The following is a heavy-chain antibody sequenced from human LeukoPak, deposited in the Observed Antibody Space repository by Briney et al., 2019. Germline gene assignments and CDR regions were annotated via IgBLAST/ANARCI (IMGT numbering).Heavy chain of an antibody. CDR1: GYSFTSFW. CDR3: ARSGSTGIRNWFDP. J-gene: IGHJ5*02. V-gene: IGHV5-51*01. Sequence: GESLKISCKASGYSFTSFWIGWVRQMPGKGLEWMGIVYPGDSDTRYSPSFQGQVTISADKSISTAYLQWSSLKASDTDMYYCARSGSTGIRNWFDPWGQGTLVTVSS. D-gene: IGHD4-11*01. CDR2: VYPGDSDT.